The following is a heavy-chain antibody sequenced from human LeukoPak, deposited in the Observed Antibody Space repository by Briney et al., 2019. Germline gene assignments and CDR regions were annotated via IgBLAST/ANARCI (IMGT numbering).Heavy chain of an antibody. V-gene: IGHV3-30-3*01. J-gene: IGHJ4*02. D-gene: IGHD3-22*01. CDR1: GFTFSSYP. CDR3: AREGSSGYYPY. Sequence: PGGSLRLSCAASGFTFSSYPMHWVRQAPGKGLEWVAVISYDGSEKHYADPVKGRFTISRDNSKNTLYLQMNSLRVEDTAVYYCAREGSSGYYPYWGQGILVTVSS. CDR2: ISYDGSEK.